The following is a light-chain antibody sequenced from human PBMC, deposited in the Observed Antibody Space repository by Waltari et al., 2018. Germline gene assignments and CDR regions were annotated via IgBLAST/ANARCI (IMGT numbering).Light chain of an antibody. CDR1: QDISGY. J-gene: IGKJ2*01. Sequence: IQLTQSPSSLSASVGARVTITCRASQDISGYLAWYQQKPGQAPKVLIYAASTLQSGVPSRFSGSGPGTDFTLTISSLQPEDFATYYCQQLNTYPRTFGQGTKLEI. CDR2: AAS. CDR3: QQLNTYPRT. V-gene: IGKV1-9*01.